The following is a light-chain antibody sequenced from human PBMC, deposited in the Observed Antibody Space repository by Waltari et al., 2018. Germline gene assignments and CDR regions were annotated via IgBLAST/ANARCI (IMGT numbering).Light chain of an antibody. CDR1: TSTIGNNY. Sequence: QSVLTQPPSASGTPGQRVTISCSGGTSTIGNNYVYWYQQPPGTAPQPPIHGNTQRPSGVPDRFSGSKSGTSASLAISGLRSEDEAAYFCAAWDDSRSGPGWVFGGGTEMTVL. J-gene: IGLJ3*02. CDR2: GNT. CDR3: AAWDDSRSGPGWV. V-gene: IGLV1-47*01.